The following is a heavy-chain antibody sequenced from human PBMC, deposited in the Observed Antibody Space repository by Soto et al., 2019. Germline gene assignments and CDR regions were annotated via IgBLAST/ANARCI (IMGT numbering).Heavy chain of an antibody. J-gene: IGHJ4*02. CDR1: GASISGSYYY. CDR2: VFYTGFT. V-gene: IGHV4-39*01. Sequence: SEALSLTCAVSGASISGSYYYWAWLRQSPGKGPEWIGSVFYTGFTSYNPSLESRVSVSVDTSKSQFSLKLSAVTAADTAVYYCATSQKGYNWNYFDHWGQGALVTVSS. D-gene: IGHD1-20*01. CDR3: ATSQKGYNWNYFDH.